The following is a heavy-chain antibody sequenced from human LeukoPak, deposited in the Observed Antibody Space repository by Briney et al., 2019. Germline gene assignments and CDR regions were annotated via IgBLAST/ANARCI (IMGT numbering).Heavy chain of an antibody. V-gene: IGHV3-23*01. J-gene: IGHJ4*02. CDR2: ISASGGST. Sequence: GGSLRPSCAASGFTFSSYAMSWVRQAPGKGLEWVSAISASGGSTYYADSVKGRFTISRDNSKNTLYLQMNSLRAEDTAVYYCAKVIWFGELFFDYWGQGTLVTVSS. D-gene: IGHD3-10*01. CDR1: GFTFSSYA. CDR3: AKVIWFGELFFDY.